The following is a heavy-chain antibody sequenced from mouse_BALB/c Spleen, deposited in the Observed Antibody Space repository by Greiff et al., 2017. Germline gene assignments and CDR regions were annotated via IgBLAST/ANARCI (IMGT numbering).Heavy chain of an antibody. V-gene: IGHV3-2*02. CDR1: GYSITSDYA. CDR2: ISYSGST. J-gene: IGHJ4*01. CDR3: ARRGASYGNYEGYAMDY. Sequence: EVQLVESGPGLVKPSQSLSLTCTVTGYSITSDYAWNWIRQFPGNKLEWMGYISYSGSTSYNPSLKSRISITRDTSKNQFFLQLNSVTTEDTATYYCARRGASYGNYEGYAMDYWGQGTSVTVSS. D-gene: IGHD2-10*02.